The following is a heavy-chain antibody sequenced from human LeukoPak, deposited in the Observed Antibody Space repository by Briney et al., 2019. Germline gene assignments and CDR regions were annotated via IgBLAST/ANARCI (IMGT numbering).Heavy chain of an antibody. CDR1: GFTFSDYY. J-gene: IGHJ4*02. CDR2: IKEDGGEK. D-gene: IGHD2-15*01. V-gene: IGHV3-7*01. CDR3: VRDRGYCSGGTCYALWDY. Sequence: GGSLRLSCAASGFTFSDYYMSWIRQAPGKGLEWVAHIKEDGGEKHYVDPVKGRFTISRDNAKNSLYLQMNSLRAEDTAMYYCVRDRGYCSGGTCYALWDYWGQGTPVTVSS.